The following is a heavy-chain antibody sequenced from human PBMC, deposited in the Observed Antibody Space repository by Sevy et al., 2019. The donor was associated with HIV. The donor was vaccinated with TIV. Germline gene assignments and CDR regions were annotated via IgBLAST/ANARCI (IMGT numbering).Heavy chain of an antibody. CDR3: ITDPAYRGYDEEVINYYFYGMDV. D-gene: IGHD5-12*01. J-gene: IGHJ6*02. Sequence: GGSLRLSCTASGFTFSSAWMSWVREAPGKGLEWVGRIKSEFDGGAIDYAAPVKGRFSISREDSKTTVYLQMNSLKTDDTAVYYCITDPAYRGYDEEVINYYFYGMDVWGQGTTVTVSS. CDR2: IKSEFDGGAI. V-gene: IGHV3-15*01. CDR1: GFTFSSAW.